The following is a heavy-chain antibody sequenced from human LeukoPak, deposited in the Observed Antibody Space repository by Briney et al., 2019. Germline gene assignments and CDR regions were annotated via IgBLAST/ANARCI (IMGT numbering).Heavy chain of an antibody. CDR1: GFTFSSYS. J-gene: IGHJ4*02. Sequence: PGGSLRLSCAASGFTFSSYSMNWVRQAPGKGLEWVSAISGSGGSTYYADSVKGRFTISRDNSKNTLYLQMNSLRAEDTAVYYCATWTYYYDSSGYDYWGQGTLVTVSS. V-gene: IGHV3-23*01. CDR2: ISGSGGST. D-gene: IGHD3-22*01. CDR3: ATWTYYYDSSGYDY.